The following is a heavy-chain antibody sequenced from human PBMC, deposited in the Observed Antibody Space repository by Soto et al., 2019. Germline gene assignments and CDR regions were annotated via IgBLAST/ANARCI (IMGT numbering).Heavy chain of an antibody. Sequence: QITLNESGPTVVRPTEPLTLTCRFSGFSLTTSGVGVGWIRQSPGKAPEWLALIYWDDDKRYSASLKSRLTITKDTSKNQVVLTVSDLDPTDTATYYCAHRVLRTVFGLVTTPAIYFAFWGQGTPVAVSS. CDR2: IYWDDDK. V-gene: IGHV2-5*02. J-gene: IGHJ4*02. D-gene: IGHD3-3*01. CDR3: AHRVLRTVFGLVTTPAIYFAF. CDR1: GFSLTTSGVG.